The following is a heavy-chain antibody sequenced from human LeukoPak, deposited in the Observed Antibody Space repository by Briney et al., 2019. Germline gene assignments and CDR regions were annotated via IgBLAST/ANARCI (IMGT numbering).Heavy chain of an antibody. CDR3: ARGGRGYIDDY. Sequence: GGSVRLSCAASVFTVNNNRLRWVRHAPWMGLEWVSTIYSDGNTYYPDSVKGRFTISRDNSKNTLYLQMNSLRAEDTAVYYCARGGRGYIDDYWGQGTLVTVSS. J-gene: IGHJ4*02. CDR2: IYSDGNT. V-gene: IGHV3-53*01. CDR1: VFTVNNNR. D-gene: IGHD3-22*01.